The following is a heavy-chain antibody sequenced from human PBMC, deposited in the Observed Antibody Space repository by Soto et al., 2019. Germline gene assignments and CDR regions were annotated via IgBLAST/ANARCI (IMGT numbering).Heavy chain of an antibody. D-gene: IGHD6-19*01. Sequence: QVQLVQSGAEVKKPGSSVKVSCKASGGTFSSYTISWVRQAPGQGLEWMGRIIPILGIANYAQKFQGRVTITADQSTSTAYMELSSLRSEDTAVYYCAREGSIAVAGPPGYWGQGTLVTVSS. J-gene: IGHJ4*02. CDR1: GGTFSSYT. CDR2: IIPILGIA. V-gene: IGHV1-69*08. CDR3: AREGSIAVAGPPGY.